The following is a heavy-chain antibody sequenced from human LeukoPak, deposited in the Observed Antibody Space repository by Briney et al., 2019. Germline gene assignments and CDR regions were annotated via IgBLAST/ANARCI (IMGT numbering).Heavy chain of an antibody. J-gene: IGHJ4*02. V-gene: IGHV3-30*02. D-gene: IGHD6-19*01. CDR2: IRYDGSNK. Sequence: GGSLRLSCAASRFTFSSYGMHWVRQAPGKGLEWVAFIRYDGSNKYYAESVKGRFTISRDNSKNTLYLQMSSLRAEDTAVYYCGKDLAVAGTWYYFDYWGQGTPVTVSS. CDR3: GKDLAVAGTWYYFDY. CDR1: RFTFSSYG.